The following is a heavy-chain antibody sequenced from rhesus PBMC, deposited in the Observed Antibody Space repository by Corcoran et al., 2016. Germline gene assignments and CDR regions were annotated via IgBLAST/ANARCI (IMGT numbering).Heavy chain of an antibody. CDR2: MYWDDNK. V-gene: IGHV2-1*01. CDR1: GFSLRSRSLG. CDR3: ARRYGDYVRYFDY. D-gene: IGHD4-35*01. Sequence: QVTLKESGPALVNPPQTLTLTCSFSGFSLRSRSLGVGWIRQPPGKTLEWLAHMYWDDNKRYSTSLKTRLTISKDTSKNQVVLTMTNMDPVDTATYYCARRYGDYVRYFDYWGQGALVTVSS. J-gene: IGHJ4*01.